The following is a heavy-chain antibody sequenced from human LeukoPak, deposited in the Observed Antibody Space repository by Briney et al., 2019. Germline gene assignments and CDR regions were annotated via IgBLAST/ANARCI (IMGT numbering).Heavy chain of an antibody. CDR3: AKSAVASPHAYYYYYYMDV. D-gene: IGHD6-19*01. Sequence: PGGSLRLSCAASGFTFSTFAMSWVRQAPGKGLEWVSAISGSGGSTYYADSVKGRFTISRDNSKNTLYLQMNSLRAEDTAVYYCAKSAVASPHAYYYYYYMDVWGKGTTVTVSS. CDR1: GFTFSTFA. CDR2: ISGSGGST. V-gene: IGHV3-23*01. J-gene: IGHJ6*03.